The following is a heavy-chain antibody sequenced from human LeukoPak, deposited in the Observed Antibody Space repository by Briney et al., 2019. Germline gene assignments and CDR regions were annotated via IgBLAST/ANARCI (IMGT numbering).Heavy chain of an antibody. CDR2: ISAYNGNT. CDR3: ARESGILTGYYNVIALDY. J-gene: IGHJ4*02. CDR1: GYTFTGYG. D-gene: IGHD3-9*01. V-gene: IGHV1-18*01. Sequence: GASVKVSCKASGYTFTGYGISWVRQAPGQGLEWMGWISAYNGNTNYAQKLQGRVTMTTDTSTSTAYMELKSLRSDDTAVYYCARESGILTGYYNVIALDYWGQGTLVTVSS.